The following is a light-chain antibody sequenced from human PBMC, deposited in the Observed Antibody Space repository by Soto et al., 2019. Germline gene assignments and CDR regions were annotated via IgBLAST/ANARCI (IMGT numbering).Light chain of an antibody. J-gene: IGLJ1*01. Sequence: QSALTQPASVSGSPGQSITISCTGTSSDVGGYNYVSWYQKHPGKAPKLMIYDVTNRPSGVSNSFTGSKSGNTASLTISGLQAEDEADYYCSSYTGSTTLGVFGTGTKVTVL. CDR3: SSYTGSTTLGV. CDR2: DVT. V-gene: IGLV2-14*01. CDR1: SSDVGGYNY.